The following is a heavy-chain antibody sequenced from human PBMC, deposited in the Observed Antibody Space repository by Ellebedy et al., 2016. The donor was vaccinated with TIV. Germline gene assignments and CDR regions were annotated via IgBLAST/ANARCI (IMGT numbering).Heavy chain of an antibody. V-gene: IGHV4-39*07. CDR3: ARGLRGSGSYYFYYFDY. CDR2: IYYSGST. D-gene: IGHD3-10*01. J-gene: IGHJ4*02. Sequence: MPSETLSLTCTVSGDSFSSTIYYWSWIRQPPGKGLEWIGTIYYSGSTYYNPSLKSRVTMSVDTSKSQFSLKLTSVTAADTAVYYCARGLRGSGSYYFYYFDYWGQGALVTVSA. CDR1: GDSFSSTIYY.